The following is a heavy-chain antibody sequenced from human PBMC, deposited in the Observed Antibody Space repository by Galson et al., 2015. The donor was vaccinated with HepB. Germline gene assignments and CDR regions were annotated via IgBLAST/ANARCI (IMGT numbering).Heavy chain of an antibody. CDR1: GFTFSSYW. Sequence: SLRLSCAASGFTFSSYWMSWVRQAPGKGLEWVANIKQDGSEKYYVDSVKGRFTISRDNAKNSPYLQMNSLRAEDTAVYYCARETVGYSYGLGAFDIWGQGTMVTVSS. D-gene: IGHD5-18*01. CDR3: ARETVGYSYGLGAFDI. CDR2: IKQDGSEK. V-gene: IGHV3-7*03. J-gene: IGHJ3*02.